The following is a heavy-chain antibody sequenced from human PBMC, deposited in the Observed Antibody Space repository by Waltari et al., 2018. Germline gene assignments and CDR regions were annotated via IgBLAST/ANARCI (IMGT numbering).Heavy chain of an antibody. CDR1: GFTFSTFA. J-gene: IGHJ4*02. Sequence: EVHLLESGGGLVQPGGSLRLSCSASGFTFSTFAMSWIRQAPGKGLEWVSTISGSGSGTYLADSVKGRFTISRDNSKNTLYLQMNSLRAEDTAVYYCAKGAPVTTRPYLSDWGQGTVVTVSS. CDR3: AKGAPVTTRPYLSD. D-gene: IGHD4-4*01. V-gene: IGHV3-23*01. CDR2: ISGSGSGT.